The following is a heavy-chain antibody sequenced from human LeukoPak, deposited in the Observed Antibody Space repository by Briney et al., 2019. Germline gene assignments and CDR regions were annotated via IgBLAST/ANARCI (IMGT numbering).Heavy chain of an antibody. CDR3: ARGGYYGSGNDFRFDP. D-gene: IGHD3-10*01. V-gene: IGHV4-59*01. Sequence: PSETLSLTCTVSGGSISSYYWSWIRQSPGKGLECIGYIHYTGSTNYNPSLKSRVTISVETSKNQFSLKLKSVTAADTAIYYCARGGYYGSGNDFRFDPWGQGTLVTVSS. CDR1: GGSISSYY. CDR2: IHYTGST. J-gene: IGHJ5*02.